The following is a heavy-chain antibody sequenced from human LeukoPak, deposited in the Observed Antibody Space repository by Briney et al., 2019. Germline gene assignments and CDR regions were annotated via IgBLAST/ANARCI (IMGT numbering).Heavy chain of an antibody. D-gene: IGHD6-19*01. CDR2: ISGSGGST. CDR3: AKRLQQWLAGDAFDI. V-gene: IGHV3-23*01. J-gene: IGHJ3*02. Sequence: GGSLRLSCAASGFTFSKYGMSWVRQAPGKGLEWVSAISGSGGSTYYADSVKGRFTISRDNSKNTLYLQMNSLRAEDTAVYYCAKRLQQWLAGDAFDIWGQGTMVTVSS. CDR1: GFTFSKYG.